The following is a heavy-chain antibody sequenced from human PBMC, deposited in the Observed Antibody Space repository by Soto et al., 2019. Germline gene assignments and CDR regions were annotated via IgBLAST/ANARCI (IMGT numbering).Heavy chain of an antibody. CDR3: AKDLGYYYGSGSGSYFDY. J-gene: IGHJ4*02. V-gene: IGHV3-33*06. D-gene: IGHD3-10*01. Sequence: QVQLVESGGGVVQPGRSLRLSCAASGFTFSSYGMQWVRQAPGKGLEWVAVIWYDGSNKYYADSVKGRFTISRDNSKNTLYLQMNSRRAEDTAVYYFAKDLGYYYGSGSGSYFDYSCQGTLVTVSS. CDR1: GFTFSSYG. CDR2: IWYDGSNK.